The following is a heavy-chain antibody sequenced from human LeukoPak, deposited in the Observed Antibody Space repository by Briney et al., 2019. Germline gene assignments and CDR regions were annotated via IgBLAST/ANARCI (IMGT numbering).Heavy chain of an antibody. Sequence: GGSLRLSCAASGFTSSSYWMSWVRQAPGKGLEWVANINQDGSEKYYVDSVRGRFTISRDNAKNSLYLQMNSPRAEDTAVYYCARPDYGDAFDIWGQGTMVTVSS. V-gene: IGHV3-7*01. CDR1: GFTSSSYW. CDR2: INQDGSEK. J-gene: IGHJ3*02. CDR3: ARPDYGDAFDI. D-gene: IGHD4-17*01.